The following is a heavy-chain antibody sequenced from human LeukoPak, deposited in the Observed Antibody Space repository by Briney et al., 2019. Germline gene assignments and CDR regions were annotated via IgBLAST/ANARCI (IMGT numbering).Heavy chain of an antibody. CDR3: AKRKSSGTYLGFDY. D-gene: IGHD1-26*01. J-gene: IGHJ4*02. CDR2: ICDSGGST. V-gene: IGHV3-23*01. CDR1: GLNFSSLA. Sequence: GESLRLSYSASGLNFSSLAVSWVRQAPGKGLEWVSDICDSGGSTYYVDSVKGRFTISRDNSRNTLYLQMNSLRAEDTAMYYCAKRKSSGTYLGFDYWGQGTLVTVSS.